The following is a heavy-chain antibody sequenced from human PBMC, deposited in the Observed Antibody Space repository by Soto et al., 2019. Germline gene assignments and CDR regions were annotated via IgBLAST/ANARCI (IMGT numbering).Heavy chain of an antibody. V-gene: IGHV1-69*08. J-gene: IGHJ4*02. Sequence: QVQLVQSGAEVKKPGSSVKVSCKASGGTFSSYTISWVRQAPGQGLEWMGRIIPILGIANYAQKFQGRVTITADKSTSTAYMELSSLRSADTAVYYCARETGYYDSSGYPYYFDYWGQGTLVTVSS. D-gene: IGHD3-22*01. CDR1: GGTFSSYT. CDR2: IIPILGIA. CDR3: ARETGYYDSSGYPYYFDY.